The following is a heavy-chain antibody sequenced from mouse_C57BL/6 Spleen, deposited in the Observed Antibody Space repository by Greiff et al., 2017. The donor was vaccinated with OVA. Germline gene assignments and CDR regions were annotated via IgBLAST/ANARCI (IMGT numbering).Heavy chain of an antibody. V-gene: IGHV6-6*01. J-gene: IGHJ3*01. CDR1: GFTFSDAW. CDR2: IRNKANNHAT. CDR3: TIGGGNAWFAY. Sequence: EVMLVESEGGLVQPGGSMKLSCAASGFTFSDAWMDWVRQSPEKGLEWVAEIRNKANNHATYYAESVKGRFTISRDDSKSSVYLQMNSLRAEDTGIYYCTIGGGNAWFAYWGQGTLVTVSA. D-gene: IGHD1-1*02.